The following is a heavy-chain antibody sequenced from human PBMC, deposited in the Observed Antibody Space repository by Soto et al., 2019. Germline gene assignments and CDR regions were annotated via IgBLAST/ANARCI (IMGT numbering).Heavy chain of an antibody. CDR2: ISAYNGNT. Sequence: ASVKVSCKASGYTFTSYGISWVRQAPGQGLEGMGWISAYNGNTNYAQKLQGRVTMTTDTSTSTAYMELRSLRSDDTAMYYCAKGPIVVVPSAIYYYDYDMGVCGKGTAVTVSS. CDR3: AKGPIVVVPSAIYYYDYDMGV. D-gene: IGHD2-2*01. CDR1: GYTFTSYG. J-gene: IGHJ6*03. V-gene: IGHV1-18*01.